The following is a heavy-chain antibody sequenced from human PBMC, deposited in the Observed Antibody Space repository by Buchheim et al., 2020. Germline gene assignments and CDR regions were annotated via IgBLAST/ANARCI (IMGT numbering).Heavy chain of an antibody. Sequence: QVLLQESGPGLVKPSGTLSLTCDVSGGSISSSNWWSWVRQPPGKGLEWIGEIYYSGRTNYNPSLKSRVTISADKSTNQFSLKVNSVTAADTAVYYCARDGYNSGWFDYWGRGTL. CDR2: IYYSGRT. J-gene: IGHJ4*02. CDR3: ARDGYNSGWFDY. V-gene: IGHV4-4*02. D-gene: IGHD6-19*01. CDR1: GGSISSSNW.